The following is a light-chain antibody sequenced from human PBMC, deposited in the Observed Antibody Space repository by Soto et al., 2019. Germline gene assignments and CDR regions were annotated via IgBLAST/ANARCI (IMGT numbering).Light chain of an antibody. CDR1: SSDVGGYNY. CDR2: DVS. CDR3: TSYTISSTLV. J-gene: IGLJ2*01. Sequence: QSALTQPASVSGSPGQSITISCTGTSSDVGGYNYVSWYQQHPGKAPKLVLYDVSNRPSGVSNRFSGSKSGNTASLTISGFQSEDEADYYCTSYTISSTLVFGGETKLTVL. V-gene: IGLV2-14*03.